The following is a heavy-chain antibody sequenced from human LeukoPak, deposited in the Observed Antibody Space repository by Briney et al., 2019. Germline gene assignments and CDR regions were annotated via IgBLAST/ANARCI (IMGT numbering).Heavy chain of an antibody. J-gene: IGHJ5*02. CDR1: GGSISSGGYS. CDR3: ARLKRSLNWFDP. CDR2: IYYSGST. D-gene: IGHD2-15*01. V-gene: IGHV4-31*03. Sequence: PSQTLSLTCTVSGGSISSGGYSWRWIRQHPGKGLEWIGYIYYSGSTYYNPSLKSRVTISVDTSKNQFSLKLSSVTAADTAVYYCARLKRSLNWFDPWGQGTLVTVSS.